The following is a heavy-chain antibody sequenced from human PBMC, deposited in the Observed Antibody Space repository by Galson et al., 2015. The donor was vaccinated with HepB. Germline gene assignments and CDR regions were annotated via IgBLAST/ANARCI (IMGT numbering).Heavy chain of an antibody. D-gene: IGHD1-1*01. CDR3: ARAFDSKRKLDAFDI. CDR2: INPSGGST. Sequence: SVKVSCKASGYTYTSYYMHWVRQAPGQGLEWMGIINPSGGSTSYAQKLQGRVTMTRDTSTSTVYMELSSLRSEDTAVYYCARAFDSKRKLDAFDIWGQGTMVTVSS. V-gene: IGHV1-46*04. J-gene: IGHJ3*02. CDR1: GYTYTSYY.